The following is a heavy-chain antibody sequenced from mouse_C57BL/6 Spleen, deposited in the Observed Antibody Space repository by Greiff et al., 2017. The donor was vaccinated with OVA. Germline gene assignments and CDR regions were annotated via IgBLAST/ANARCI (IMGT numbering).Heavy chain of an antibody. V-gene: IGHV5-16*01. CDR1: GFTFSDYY. D-gene: IGHD2-1*01. CDR3: AREAYGNFYAMDY. J-gene: IGHJ4*01. Sequence: EVQLVESEGGLVQPGSSMKLSCTASGFTFSDYYMAWVRQVPEKGLEWVANINYDGSSTYYLDSLKSRFIISRDNAKNILYLQMSSLKSEDTATYYCAREAYGNFYAMDYWGQGTSVTVSS. CDR2: INYDGSST.